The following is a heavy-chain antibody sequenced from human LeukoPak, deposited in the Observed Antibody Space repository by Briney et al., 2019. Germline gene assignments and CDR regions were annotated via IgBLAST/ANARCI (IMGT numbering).Heavy chain of an antibody. J-gene: IGHJ5*02. Sequence: ASVKVSCKASGYTFTSYGISWVRQAPGQGLEWMGWISAYNGNTNYAHKLQGRVTMTTDTSTSTAYMELRSLRSDDTAVYYCARSGSGSLLLSWFDPWGQGTLVTVSS. CDR1: GYTFTSYG. D-gene: IGHD3-10*01. CDR2: ISAYNGNT. V-gene: IGHV1-18*04. CDR3: ARSGSGSLLLSWFDP.